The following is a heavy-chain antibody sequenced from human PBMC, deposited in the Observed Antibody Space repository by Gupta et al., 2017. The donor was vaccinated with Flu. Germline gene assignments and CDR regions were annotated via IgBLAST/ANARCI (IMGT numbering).Heavy chain of an antibody. CDR2: IIPIFGTA. CDR1: GGPFSSYA. D-gene: IGHD6-13*01. Sequence: QVQLVQSGAEVKKPGSSVKVSCKASGGPFSSYAISWVRQAPGQGLEWMGGIIPIFGTANYAQKFQGRVTITADESTSTAYMELSSLRSEDTAVYYCARERRIAAAGTIGYNWFDPWGQGTLVTVSS. CDR3: ARERRIAAAGTIGYNWFDP. V-gene: IGHV1-69*01. J-gene: IGHJ5*02.